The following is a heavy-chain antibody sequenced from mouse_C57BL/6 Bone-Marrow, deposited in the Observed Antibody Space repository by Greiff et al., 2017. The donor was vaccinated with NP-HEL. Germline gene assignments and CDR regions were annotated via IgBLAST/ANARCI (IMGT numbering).Heavy chain of an antibody. Sequence: QVQLKQPGAELVKPGASVKVSCKASGYTFTSYWMHWVKQRPGQGLEWIGRIHPSDSDTNYNQKFKGKATLTVGKSSSTAYMQLSSLTSEDSAVYYCAIPYYRFAYWGQGTLVTVSA. CDR1: GYTFTSYW. J-gene: IGHJ3*01. D-gene: IGHD2-12*01. CDR2: IHPSDSDT. V-gene: IGHV1-74*01. CDR3: AIPYYRFAY.